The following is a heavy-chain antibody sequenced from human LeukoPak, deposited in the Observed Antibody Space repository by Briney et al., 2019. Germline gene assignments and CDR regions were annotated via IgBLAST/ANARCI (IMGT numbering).Heavy chain of an antibody. J-gene: IGHJ4*02. Sequence: ASVKVSCKASGGTFSSYAISWVRQAPGQGLEWMGGIIPIFGTANYAQKFQGRVTITADESTSTAYMELSSLRSEDTAVYYCARERGIVAVPAAIFAPTWRARGTFDYWGQGTLVTVSS. V-gene: IGHV1-69*13. D-gene: IGHD2-2*01. CDR1: GGTFSSYA. CDR2: IIPIFGTA. CDR3: ARERGIVAVPAAIFAPTWRARGTFDY.